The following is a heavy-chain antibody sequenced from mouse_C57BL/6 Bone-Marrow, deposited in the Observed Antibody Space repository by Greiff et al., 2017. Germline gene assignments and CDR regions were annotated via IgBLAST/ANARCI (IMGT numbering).Heavy chain of an antibody. CDR1: GYTFTSYW. D-gene: IGHD3-1*01. CDR2: IDPSASYT. Sequence: VQLQQPGAELVMPGASVKLSCKASGYTFTSYWMHWVKQRPGQGLEWIGEIDPSASYTNYNQKFKGKSTLTVDKSSSTAYMQLSSLTSEDSAVYYCARSSGYPDYWGQGTTLTVSS. V-gene: IGHV1-69*01. CDR3: ARSSGYPDY. J-gene: IGHJ2*01.